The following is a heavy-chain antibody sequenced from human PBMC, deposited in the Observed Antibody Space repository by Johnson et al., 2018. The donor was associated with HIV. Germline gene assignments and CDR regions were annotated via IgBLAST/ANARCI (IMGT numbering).Heavy chain of an antibody. V-gene: IGHV3-20*04. J-gene: IGHJ3*02. D-gene: IGHD2-21*02. Sequence: VLLVESGGGVVRPGGSLRLPCAASGFTFDDYGMSWVRQAPGKGLEWVSGINWNGGSTGYADSVKGRFTISRDNSKNTLYLQMNSLRAEDTAVYYCATGVVVTAMNDAFDIWGQGTMVTVSS. CDR3: ATGVVVTAMNDAFDI. CDR2: INWNGGST. CDR1: GFTFDDYG.